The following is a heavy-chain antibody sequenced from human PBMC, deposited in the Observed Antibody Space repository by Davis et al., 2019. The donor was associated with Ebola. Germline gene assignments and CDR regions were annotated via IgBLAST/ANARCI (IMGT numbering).Heavy chain of an antibody. CDR3: ARETIYCSGGSCYTDTNWFDP. Sequence: SVKVSCKASGGTFSSYAISWVRQAPGQGLEWMGRIIPILGIANYAQKFQGRVTMTRDTSTSTVYMELSSLRSEDTAVYYCARETIYCSGGSCYTDTNWFDPWGQGTLVTVSS. D-gene: IGHD2-15*01. CDR2: IIPILGIA. J-gene: IGHJ5*02. CDR1: GGTFSSYA. V-gene: IGHV1-69*04.